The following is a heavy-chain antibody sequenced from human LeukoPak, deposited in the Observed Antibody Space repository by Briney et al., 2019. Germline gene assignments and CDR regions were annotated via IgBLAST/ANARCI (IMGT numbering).Heavy chain of an antibody. J-gene: IGHJ4*02. D-gene: IGHD6-19*01. Sequence: ASVKVSCKASGYTSTSYDINWVRQATGQGLEWMGWMNPNSGNTGYAQKFQGRVTITRNTSISTAYMELSSLRSEDTAVYYCARGGGPSSGWFWDYWGQGTLVTVSS. CDR3: ARGGGPSSGWFWDY. V-gene: IGHV1-8*03. CDR2: MNPNSGNT. CDR1: GYTSTSYD.